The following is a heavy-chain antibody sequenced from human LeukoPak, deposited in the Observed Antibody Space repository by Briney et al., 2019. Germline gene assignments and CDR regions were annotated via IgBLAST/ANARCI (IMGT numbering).Heavy chain of an antibody. V-gene: IGHV1-2*04. CDR3: AREGDIVQGFDY. J-gene: IGHJ4*02. Sequence: GASVKVSCKASGYTFTGYYMHWVRQAPGQGLEWMGWINPNSGGTNYAQEFQGWVTMTRDTSISTAYMELSRLRSDDTAVYYCAREGDIVQGFDYWGQGTLVTVSS. CDR1: GYTFTGYY. D-gene: IGHD2-15*01. CDR2: INPNSGGT.